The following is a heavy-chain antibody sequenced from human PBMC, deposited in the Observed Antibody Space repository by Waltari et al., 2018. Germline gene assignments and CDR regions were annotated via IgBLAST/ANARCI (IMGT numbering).Heavy chain of an antibody. CDR3: ARDAPPRGITIFGVVIPDY. V-gene: IGHV1-18*01. D-gene: IGHD3-3*01. CDR2: GSAYNGNT. CDR1: GYTFTSYG. Sequence: QVQLVQSGAEVKKPGASVKVSCKASGYTFTSYGISWVRQAPGQGLEGMGWGSAYNGNTNYAQKLQGRVTMTTDTSTSTAYMELRSLRSDDTAVYYCARDAPPRGITIFGVVIPDYWGQGTLVTVSS. J-gene: IGHJ4*02.